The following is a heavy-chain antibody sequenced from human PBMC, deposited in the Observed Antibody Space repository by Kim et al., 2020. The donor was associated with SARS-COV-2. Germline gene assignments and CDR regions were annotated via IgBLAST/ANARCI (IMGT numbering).Heavy chain of an antibody. Sequence: GGSLRLSCAASGFTFTTYSMNWVRQAPGKGLEWVSSITSTSTHIHYADSVKGRFTIYRDSAKKSLYLQMNNLRAEDTAVYYCARGGGCNDDFCFFFGMDVWGQETAGPVSS. V-gene: IGHV3-21*01. CDR3: ARGGGCNDDFCFFFGMDV. CDR2: ITSTSTHI. J-gene: IGHJ6*02. CDR1: GFTFTTYS. D-gene: IGHD1-1*01.